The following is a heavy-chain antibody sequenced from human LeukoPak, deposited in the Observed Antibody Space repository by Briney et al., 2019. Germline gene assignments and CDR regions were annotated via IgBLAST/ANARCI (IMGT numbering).Heavy chain of an antibody. CDR1: GFTFSSYG. CDR3: AKDQYYYGSGSYSHYFDY. Sequence: PGRSLRFSCAASGFTFSSYGMHWVRQAPGKGLEWVAVISYDGSNKYYADSVKGRFTISRDNSKNTLYLQMNSLRAEDTAVYYCAKDQYYYGSGSYSHYFDYWGQGTLVTVSS. V-gene: IGHV3-30*18. CDR2: ISYDGSNK. J-gene: IGHJ4*02. D-gene: IGHD3-10*01.